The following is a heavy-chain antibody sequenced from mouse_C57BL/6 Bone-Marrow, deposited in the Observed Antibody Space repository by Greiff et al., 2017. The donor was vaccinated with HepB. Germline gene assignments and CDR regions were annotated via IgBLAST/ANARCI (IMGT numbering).Heavy chain of an antibody. Sequence: DVQLVESGGGLVKPGGSLKLSCAASGFTFSSYAMSWVRQTPEKRLEWVATISDGGSYTYYPDNVKGRFTISRDNAKNNLYLQMSHLKSEDTAMYYCAREGGVVAYYYAMDYWGQGTSVTVSS. CDR2: ISDGGSYT. CDR1: GFTFSSYA. D-gene: IGHD1-1*01. CDR3: AREGGVVAYYYAMDY. J-gene: IGHJ4*01. V-gene: IGHV5-4*01.